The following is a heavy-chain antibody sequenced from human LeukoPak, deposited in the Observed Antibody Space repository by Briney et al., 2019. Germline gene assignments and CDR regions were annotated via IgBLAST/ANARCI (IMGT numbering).Heavy chain of an antibody. Sequence: SETLSLTCTVSGGSINYGGWIRQPPGKGLEWIGNIYYSGSTNLNSSLKSRVTISVDTSKNQFSLKLSSVTAADTAVYYCARLAPSNYHGGSGYLDYWGQGTLVTVSS. CDR1: GGSINY. V-gene: IGHV4-39*01. J-gene: IGHJ4*02. D-gene: IGHD3-22*01. CDR3: ARLAPSNYHGGSGYLDY. CDR2: IYYSGST.